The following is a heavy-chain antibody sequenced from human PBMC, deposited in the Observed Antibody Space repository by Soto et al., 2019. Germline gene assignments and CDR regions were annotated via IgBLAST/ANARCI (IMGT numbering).Heavy chain of an antibody. J-gene: IGHJ4*02. CDR3: ARGENDYVWGSYPGD. CDR2: ISSSTSTI. D-gene: IGHD3-16*01. Sequence: GGSLRLSCAASGFTFSSYSMNWVRQAPGKGLEWVSYISSSTSTIYYADSVKGRFTISRDNAKNSLYLQMNSLRDEDTAVYYCARGENDYVWGSYPGDWGQGTLVTVSS. CDR1: GFTFSSYS. V-gene: IGHV3-48*02.